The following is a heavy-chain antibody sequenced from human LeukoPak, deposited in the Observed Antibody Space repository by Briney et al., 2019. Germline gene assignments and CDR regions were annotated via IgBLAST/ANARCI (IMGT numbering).Heavy chain of an antibody. D-gene: IGHD6-13*01. J-gene: IGHJ5*02. CDR3: ARGGLAAGTFRGRRNWFDP. Sequence: SETLSLTCAVYGGSFSGYYWSWIRQPPGKGLEWIGEINHSGSTNYNPSLKSRVTISVEPSKNRFSLKMSSVTAADTAVDYCARGGLAAGTFRGRRNWFDPWGQGTLVTVSS. CDR2: INHSGST. V-gene: IGHV4-34*01. CDR1: GGSFSGYY.